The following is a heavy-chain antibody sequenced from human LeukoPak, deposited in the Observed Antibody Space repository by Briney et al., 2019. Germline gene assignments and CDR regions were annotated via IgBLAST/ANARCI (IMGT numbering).Heavy chain of an antibody. CDR3: ARDYEYASDI. CDR1: GFIFSSHG. D-gene: IGHD3-3*01. V-gene: IGHV3-48*01. Sequence: GGSLRLSCVASGFIFSSHGMNWVRQAPGKGLEWVAHINLNSRNIDYADSAKGRFTISRDNAKNSQYLQMNNLRVEDTAVYYCARDYEYASDIWGQGAMVTVSS. CDR2: INLNSRNI. J-gene: IGHJ3*02.